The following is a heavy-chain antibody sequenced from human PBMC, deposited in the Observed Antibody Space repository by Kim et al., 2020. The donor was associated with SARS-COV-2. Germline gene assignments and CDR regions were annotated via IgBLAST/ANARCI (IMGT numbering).Heavy chain of an antibody. Sequence: GSVKGRFTISRENDKNSLYLQINSLRDGDTAVYYCARVGAVAGTRYAFDIWGQGTMVTVSS. V-gene: IGHV3-13*01. J-gene: IGHJ3*02. D-gene: IGHD6-19*01. CDR3: ARVGAVAGTRYAFDI.